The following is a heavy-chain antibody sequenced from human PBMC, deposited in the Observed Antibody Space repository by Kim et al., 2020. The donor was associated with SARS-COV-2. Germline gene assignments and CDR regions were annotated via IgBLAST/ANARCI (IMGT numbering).Heavy chain of an antibody. D-gene: IGHD3-10*01. Sequence: GGSLRLYCAASGFTFSNCGMHWVRQAPGKGLEWVAAISYDGSNKYNADSVKGRFTISRNNTKKNLYLQMNSLIAEDTVLYYCASDPWSRNRGVTYAYYGMDVWGQGSTVTVSS. CDR3: ASDPWSRNRGVTYAYYGMDV. CDR2: ISYDGSNK. V-gene: IGHV3-30-3*01. CDR1: GFTFSNCG. J-gene: IGHJ6*02.